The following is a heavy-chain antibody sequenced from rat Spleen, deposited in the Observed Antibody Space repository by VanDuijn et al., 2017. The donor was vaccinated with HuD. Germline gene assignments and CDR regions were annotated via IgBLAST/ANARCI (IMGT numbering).Heavy chain of an antibody. D-gene: IGHD1-1*01. Sequence: QVQLKESGPGLMQPSETLSLTCTVSGFSLTSNGVGWVRQPLGKGLVWMGTIWAGGSTNYNSAVQSRLSISRDTAKSQVFLKMNSLQPEDTGTYYCARHEGDYYSGPWYFDYWGQGVMVTVSS. CDR1: GFSLTSNG. CDR2: IWAGGST. J-gene: IGHJ2*01. V-gene: IGHV2-72*01. CDR3: ARHEGDYYSGPWYFDY.